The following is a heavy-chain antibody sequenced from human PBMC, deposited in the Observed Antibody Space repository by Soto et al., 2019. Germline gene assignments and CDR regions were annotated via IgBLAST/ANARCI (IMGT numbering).Heavy chain of an antibody. CDR3: AKGGDAAMVGGNY. Sequence: EVQLLESGGGLVQPGGSLRLSCAASGFTFSSYAMSWVRQAPGKGLEWVSAISGSGGSTYYADSVKGRFTISRDNSKNTLDLQMNSMRAEDRAVYYGAKGGDAAMVGGNYCGQGTLVTVSS. CDR2: ISGSGGST. J-gene: IGHJ4*02. CDR1: GFTFSSYA. V-gene: IGHV3-23*01. D-gene: IGHD5-18*01.